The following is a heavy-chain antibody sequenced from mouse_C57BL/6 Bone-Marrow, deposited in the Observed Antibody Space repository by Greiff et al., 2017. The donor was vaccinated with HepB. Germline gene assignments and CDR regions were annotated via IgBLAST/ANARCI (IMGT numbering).Heavy chain of an antibody. CDR2: INYDGSST. J-gene: IGHJ4*01. D-gene: IGHD1-1*01. V-gene: IGHV5-16*01. Sequence: DVQLQESEGGLVQPGSSMKLSCTASGFTFSDYYMAWVRQVPEKGLEWVANINYDGSSTYYLDSLKSRFIISRDNAKNILYLQMSSLKSEDTATYYCARGGVYYYGSSPMDYWGQGTSVTVSS. CDR1: GFTFSDYY. CDR3: ARGGVYYYGSSPMDY.